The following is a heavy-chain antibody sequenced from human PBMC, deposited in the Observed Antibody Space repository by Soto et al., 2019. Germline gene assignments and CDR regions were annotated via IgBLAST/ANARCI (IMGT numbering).Heavy chain of an antibody. J-gene: IGHJ4*02. CDR3: ARDALALFDS. D-gene: IGHD6-13*01. CDR1: DGSVNSGNYY. V-gene: IGHV4-61*01. CDR2: IHSSGST. Sequence: ETLSLTCSVSDGSVNSGNYYWTWIRQPPGKGLEWIGYIHSSGSTLYSPSLKSRVIISVDTSMNQFSLKVNSLTAADTAVYYCARDALALFDSWGQGTLVTVSS.